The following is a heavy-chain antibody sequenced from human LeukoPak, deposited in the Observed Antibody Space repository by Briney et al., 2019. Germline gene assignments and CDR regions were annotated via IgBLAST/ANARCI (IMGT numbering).Heavy chain of an antibody. CDR3: AKSYYYDSSANYGHAFDI. V-gene: IGHV3-23*01. J-gene: IGHJ3*02. CDR1: GFTFSSYA. Sequence: GGSLRLSCAASGFTFSSYAMSWVRQAPGKGLEWVSAISGSGGSTYYADSVKGRFTISRDNAKNSLYLQMNSLRAEDTALYYCAKSYYYDSSANYGHAFDIWGQGTMVTVPS. D-gene: IGHD3-22*01. CDR2: ISGSGGST.